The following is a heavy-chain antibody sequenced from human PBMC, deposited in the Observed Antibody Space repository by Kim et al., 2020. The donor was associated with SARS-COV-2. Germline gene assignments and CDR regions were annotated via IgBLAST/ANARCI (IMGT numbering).Heavy chain of an antibody. D-gene: IGHD3-22*01. CDR1: GFTFSSYA. Sequence: GGSLRLSCAASGFTFSSYAMSWVRQAPGKGLEWVSAISGSGGSTYYADSVKGRFTISRDNSKNTLYLQMNSLRAEDTAVYYCAKVPGGGDSSGYYNYYYGMDVWGQGTTVTVSS. CDR2: ISGSGGST. V-gene: IGHV3-23*01. J-gene: IGHJ6*02. CDR3: AKVPGGGDSSGYYNYYYGMDV.